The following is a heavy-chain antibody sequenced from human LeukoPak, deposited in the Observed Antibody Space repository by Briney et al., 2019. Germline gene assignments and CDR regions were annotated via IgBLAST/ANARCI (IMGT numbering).Heavy chain of an antibody. D-gene: IGHD3-3*01. Sequence: GESLKISCKGSGYSFTSYWIAWVRQMPGKGLEWMGIIYPGDSDTRYSPSLQGQVTISVDTSIGTAYLQWSSLKASDTAIYYCARQNDFRLDYWGQGTLVTVSS. CDR3: ARQNDFRLDY. CDR1: GYSFTSYW. V-gene: IGHV5-51*01. J-gene: IGHJ4*02. CDR2: IYPGDSDT.